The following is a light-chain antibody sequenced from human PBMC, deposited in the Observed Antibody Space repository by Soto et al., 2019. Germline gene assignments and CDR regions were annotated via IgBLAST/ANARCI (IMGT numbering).Light chain of an antibody. CDR3: KQYERWPPLT. CDR2: GAS. V-gene: IGKV3-15*01. J-gene: IGKJ4*01. Sequence: EIVMTQSPASLSVSPGERVTLSCRASQSVRSELAWYQQKSGQPPRLLIYGASTRATGIPARFSGSGSGTEFTLTINDLQSEDFAVYYCKQYERWPPLTFGGGTKVDIK. CDR1: QSVRSE.